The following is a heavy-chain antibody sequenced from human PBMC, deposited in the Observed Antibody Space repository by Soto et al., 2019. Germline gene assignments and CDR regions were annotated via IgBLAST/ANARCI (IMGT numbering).Heavy chain of an antibody. CDR3: AKDSRYTYSSSSGLVYYYYGMDV. CDR2: ISYDGSSE. V-gene: IGHV3-30*04. CDR1: GFSFSKYA. D-gene: IGHD6-6*01. J-gene: IGHJ6*02. Sequence: PGGSLRLACAASGFSFSKYAMHWVRQAPGKGLEWVAVISYDGSSEYYADSVKGRFTISRDNSKNTLYLQMNSLKAEDTAVYYCAKDSRYTYSSSSGLVYYYYGMDVWGQGT.